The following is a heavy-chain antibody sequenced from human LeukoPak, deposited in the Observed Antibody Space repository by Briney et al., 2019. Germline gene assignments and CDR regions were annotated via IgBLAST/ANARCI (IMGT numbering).Heavy chain of an antibody. D-gene: IGHD4-23*01. CDR2: IWYDGSNK. J-gene: IGHJ4*02. CDR1: GFTFSSYG. V-gene: IGHV3-30*02. CDR3: AKGGGGNPDY. Sequence: PGGSLRLSCAASGFTFSSYGMHWVRQAPGKGLEWVAVIWYDGSNKYYADSVKGRFTISRDNSKNTLYLQMSSLSPEDTAVYYCAKGGGGNPDYWGQGTLVTVSS.